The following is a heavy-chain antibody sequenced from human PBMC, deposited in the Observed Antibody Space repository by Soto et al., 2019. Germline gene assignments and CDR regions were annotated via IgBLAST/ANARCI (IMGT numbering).Heavy chain of an antibody. Sequence: SSETLSLTCTVSGGSISGGGYYWSWIRQHPGKGLEWIGYIYYSGSTYYNPSLKSRVTISVDTSKNQFSLKLSSVTAADTAVYYCARENIVATSFDYWGQGTLVTVSS. CDR2: IYYSGST. CDR1: GGSISGGGYY. V-gene: IGHV4-31*03. J-gene: IGHJ4*02. D-gene: IGHD5-12*01. CDR3: ARENIVATSFDY.